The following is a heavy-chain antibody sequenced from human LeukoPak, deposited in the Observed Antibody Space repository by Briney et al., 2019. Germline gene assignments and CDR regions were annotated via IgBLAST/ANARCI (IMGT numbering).Heavy chain of an antibody. CDR2: IIPIFGTA. CDR3: AREGGRGDRYYFDY. V-gene: IGHV1-69*13. Sequence: SVKVSCKASGGTFSSYAISWVRQAPGQGLEWMGGIIPIFGTANYAQKFQGRVTITADESTSTAYMELCSLRSEDTAVYYCAREGGRGDRYYFDYWGQGTLVTVSS. D-gene: IGHD3-10*01. J-gene: IGHJ4*02. CDR1: GGTFSSYA.